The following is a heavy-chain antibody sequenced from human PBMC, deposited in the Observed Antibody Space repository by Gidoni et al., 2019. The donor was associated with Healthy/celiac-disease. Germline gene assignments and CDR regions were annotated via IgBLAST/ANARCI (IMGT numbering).Heavy chain of an antibody. V-gene: IGHV4-39*01. Sequence: QLQLQESGPGLVKPSETLSLTCTVSGGSISSSSYYWGWIRQPPGKGLEWIGSIYYSGSTYYNPSLKSRVTISVDTSKNQFSLKLSSVTAADTAVYYCARHFSEGSIAAAESPIDYWGQGTLVTVSS. D-gene: IGHD6-13*01. CDR1: GGSISSSSYY. J-gene: IGHJ4*02. CDR2: IYYSGST. CDR3: ARHFSEGSIAAAESPIDY.